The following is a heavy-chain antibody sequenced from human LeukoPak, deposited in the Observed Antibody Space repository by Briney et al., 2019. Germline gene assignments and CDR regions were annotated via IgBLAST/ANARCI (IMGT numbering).Heavy chain of an antibody. Sequence: PGGSLRLSCAASGFTFSSYAMSWVRQAPGKGLEWVSAISGGGDSTYYADPVKGRFTISRDNSKNTLYLQMSSLRAEDTAVYYCAKVRLQFYYYYMDVWGKGTTVTVSS. CDR1: GFTFSSYA. D-gene: IGHD3-10*01. J-gene: IGHJ6*03. CDR3: AKVRLQFYYYYMDV. CDR2: ISGGGDST. V-gene: IGHV3-23*01.